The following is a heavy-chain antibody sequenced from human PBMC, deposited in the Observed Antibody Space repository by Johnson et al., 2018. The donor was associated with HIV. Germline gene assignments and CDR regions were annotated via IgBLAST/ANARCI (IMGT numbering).Heavy chain of an antibody. CDR2: VSYDGSER. CDR3: VRVGGNGNYFFDPFDM. V-gene: IGHV3-30*04. CDR1: GFSFSSYA. J-gene: IGHJ3*02. Sequence: QVQLVESGGGLVQPGRSLRLSCAASGFSFSSYAMHWVRQAPGKGLEWVAVVSYDGSERYYADSVKGRFMISRDNAKNSLYLQMNSLRVEDTALYYCVRVGGNGNYFFDPFDMWGQGTMVTVSS. D-gene: IGHD1-26*01.